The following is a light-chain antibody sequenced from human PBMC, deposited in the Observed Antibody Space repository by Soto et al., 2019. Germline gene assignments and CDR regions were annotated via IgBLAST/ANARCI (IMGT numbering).Light chain of an antibody. CDR1: QSVSSNF. CDR2: GAS. J-gene: IGKJ3*01. V-gene: IGKV3-20*01. CDR3: QEYGSAPFA. Sequence: EIVLTQSPGTMSVSPGERVTLSCRASQSVSSNFLAWHQQKPGQAPRRLIYGASSRAGGIPDRFRGSGSGTDFTLTIYSLEPEDFAVYYCQEYGSAPFAFGPGTKVDVK.